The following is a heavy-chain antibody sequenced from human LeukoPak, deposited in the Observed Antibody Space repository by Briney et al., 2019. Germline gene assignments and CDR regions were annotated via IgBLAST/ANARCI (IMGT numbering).Heavy chain of an antibody. CDR3: ARDQQQLVRRFDP. CDR1: GGTFSSYA. CDR2: ISAYNGNT. J-gene: IGHJ5*02. D-gene: IGHD6-13*01. V-gene: IGHV1-18*01. Sequence: ASVKVSCKASGGTFSSYAISWVRQAPGQGLEWMGWISAYNGNTNYAQKLQGRVTMTTDTSTSTAYMELRSLRSDDTAVYYCARDQQQLVRRFDPWGQGTLVTVSS.